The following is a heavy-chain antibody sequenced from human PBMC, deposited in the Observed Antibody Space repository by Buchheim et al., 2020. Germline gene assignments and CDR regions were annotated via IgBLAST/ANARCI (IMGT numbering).Heavy chain of an antibody. D-gene: IGHD3-22*01. CDR1: GFTFGDYA. CDR2: IKSKAYGGTT. V-gene: IGHV3-49*04. J-gene: IGHJ4*02. Sequence: EVQLVESGGGLVQPGRSLRLSCTGSGFTFGDYAMSWVRQAPGKGLEWVSFIKSKAYGGTTEYAASVKGRFTISRDDSKSIAYLQMNSLKTEDTAVYYCTRVGNYYDSSGYYYLGSYFDYWGQGTL. CDR3: TRVGNYYDSSGYYYLGSYFDY.